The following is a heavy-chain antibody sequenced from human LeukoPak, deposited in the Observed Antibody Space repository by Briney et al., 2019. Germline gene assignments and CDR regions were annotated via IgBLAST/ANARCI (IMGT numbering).Heavy chain of an antibody. CDR2: INSGGAT. D-gene: IGHD1-7*01. CDR1: GFTFSNYA. Sequence: GGSLRLSCVASGFTFSNYAMAWVRQAAGKGVEWGSVINSGGATSYSDSVKGRFTISRDNSKNTLYLQMNSLRAEDTAVYYCAKEGLNYNWNYIVYFDYWGQGTLVTVSS. J-gene: IGHJ4*02. CDR3: AKEGLNYNWNYIVYFDY. V-gene: IGHV3-23*01.